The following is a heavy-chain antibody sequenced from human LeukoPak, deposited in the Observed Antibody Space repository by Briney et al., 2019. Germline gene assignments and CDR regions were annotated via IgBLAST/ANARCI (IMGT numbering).Heavy chain of an antibody. CDR1: GYTFTSYG. Sequence: AASVKVSCKASGYTFTSYGICWVRQAPGQGLEWMGWISASNVNTNYAQKVQGRVTMTTDTSTSTAYMELRSLRSDDTAVYYCARTGGGRYYDILTGYPPYNYMDVWGKGTTVTVSS. D-gene: IGHD3-9*01. V-gene: IGHV1-18*01. CDR3: ARTGGGRYYDILTGYPPYNYMDV. J-gene: IGHJ6*03. CDR2: ISASNVNT.